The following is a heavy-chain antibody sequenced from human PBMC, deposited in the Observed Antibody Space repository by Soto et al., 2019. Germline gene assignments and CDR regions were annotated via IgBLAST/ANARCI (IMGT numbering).Heavy chain of an antibody. Sequence: EEQLVESGGGLVQPGGSLRLSCAASGFTFSDYYMSWVRQAPGKGLEWVANINQDGSAKSYVDSVRGRFTISRDNGKNSLSLQMESLRADDTAVYYCARWNGGFDPWCQGTLVTVSS. V-gene: IGHV3-7*05. J-gene: IGHJ5*02. CDR1: GFTFSDYY. CDR3: ARWNGGFDP. CDR2: INQDGSAK. D-gene: IGHD1-1*01.